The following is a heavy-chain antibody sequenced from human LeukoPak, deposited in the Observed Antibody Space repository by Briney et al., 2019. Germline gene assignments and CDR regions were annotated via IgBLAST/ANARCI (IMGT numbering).Heavy chain of an antibody. CDR1: GFTFSSYA. CDR3: ARDRGYSGSYWFDY. J-gene: IGHJ4*02. Sequence: PGGSLRLSCAASGFTFSSYAMSWVRQAPGKGLEWVAVISYDGSNKYYADSVKGRFTISRDNSKNTLYLQMNSLRAEDTAVYYCARDRGYSGSYWFDYWGQGTLVTVSS. D-gene: IGHD1-26*01. V-gene: IGHV3-30-3*01. CDR2: ISYDGSNK.